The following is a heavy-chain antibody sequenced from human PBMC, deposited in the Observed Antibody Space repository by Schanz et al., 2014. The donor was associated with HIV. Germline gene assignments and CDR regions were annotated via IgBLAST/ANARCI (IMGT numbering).Heavy chain of an antibody. J-gene: IGHJ4*02. D-gene: IGHD3-22*01. Sequence: EVQVVESGGDLIQPGGSLRLSCVASGFPFNNYAMTWVRQAPGKGLEWVSSISESGGRTYYADSVNGRFTISRDNSKNTLYLQMTTLRIDDTAVYYCAKPEYDSRGNSQSHFDYWGQGTLVTVSS. V-gene: IGHV3-23*04. CDR2: ISESGGRT. CDR1: GFPFNNYA. CDR3: AKPEYDSRGNSQSHFDY.